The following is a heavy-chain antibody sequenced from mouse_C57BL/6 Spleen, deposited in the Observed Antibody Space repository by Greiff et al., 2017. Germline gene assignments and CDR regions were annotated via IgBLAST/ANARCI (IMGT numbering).Heavy chain of an antibody. CDR1: GFTFSSYA. J-gene: IGHJ1*03. CDR3: TRDWDYYGSSYVGYFDV. V-gene: IGHV5-9-1*02. D-gene: IGHD1-1*01. Sequence: EVQLVESGAGLVKPGGSLKLSCAASGFTFSSYAMSWVRQTPEKRLEWVAYISSGGDYIYYADTVKGRFTISRANARNTLYLQMSSLKSEDTAMYYGTRDWDYYGSSYVGYFDVWGTGTTVTVSS. CDR2: ISSGGDYI.